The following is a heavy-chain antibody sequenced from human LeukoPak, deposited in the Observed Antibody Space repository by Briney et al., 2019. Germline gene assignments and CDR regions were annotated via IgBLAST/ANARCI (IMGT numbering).Heavy chain of an antibody. D-gene: IGHD7-27*01. V-gene: IGHV3-21*01. CDR2: ISSSSSYI. Sequence: GGSLRLSCAASGFTFSSYSMNWVRQAPGKGLEWVSSISSSSSYIYYADSVKGRFTISRDNAKNSLYLQMNSLRAEDTAVYYCAKDLHLGTPSGCDYWGQGTLVTVSS. J-gene: IGHJ4*02. CDR1: GFTFSSYS. CDR3: AKDLHLGTPSGCDY.